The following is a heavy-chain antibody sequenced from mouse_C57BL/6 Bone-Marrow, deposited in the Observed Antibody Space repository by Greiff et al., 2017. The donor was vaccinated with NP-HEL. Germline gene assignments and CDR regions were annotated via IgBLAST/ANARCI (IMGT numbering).Heavy chain of an antibody. CDR1: GFTFSSYA. D-gene: IGHD2-2*01. CDR3: ARWLPIYYAMDY. CDR2: ISDGGSYT. V-gene: IGHV5-4*03. Sequence: EVKLMESGGGLVKPGGSLKLSCAASGFTFSSYAMSWVRQTPEKRLEWVATISDGGSYTYYPDNVKGRFTISRDNAKNNLYLQMSHLKSEDTAMYYSARWLPIYYAMDYWGQGTSVTVSS. J-gene: IGHJ4*01.